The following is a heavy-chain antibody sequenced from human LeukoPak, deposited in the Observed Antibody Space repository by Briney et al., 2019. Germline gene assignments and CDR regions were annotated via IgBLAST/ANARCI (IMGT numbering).Heavy chain of an antibody. Sequence: WASVKVSCRASGYTFTSFHINWVRHATGQGREWMGWMHPNSGNTGYAQKFQGRVTMTRNTSISTAYMELSSLRSEDTAVYYCARVGYDYVWGSYRPFDAFDIWGQGTMVTVSS. CDR1: GYTFTSFH. J-gene: IGHJ3*02. CDR2: MHPNSGNT. V-gene: IGHV1-8*01. CDR3: ARVGYDYVWGSYRPFDAFDI. D-gene: IGHD3-16*02.